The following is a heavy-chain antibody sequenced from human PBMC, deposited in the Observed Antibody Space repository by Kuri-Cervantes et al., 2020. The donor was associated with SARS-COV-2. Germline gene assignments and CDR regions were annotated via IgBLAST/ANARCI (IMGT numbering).Heavy chain of an antibody. CDR2: IIPILGTA. CDR1: GGTLSSYA. CDR3: ARGRFLEWFLSRGAFDL. V-gene: IGHV1-69*04. D-gene: IGHD3-3*01. Sequence: SVKVSCKASGGTLSSYAISWVRQAPGQGLEWMGRIIPILGTANYAQKFQGRVTITADKSTSTAYMELSSLRSEDTAVYYCARGRFLEWFLSRGAFDLWGQGTMVTVSS. J-gene: IGHJ3*01.